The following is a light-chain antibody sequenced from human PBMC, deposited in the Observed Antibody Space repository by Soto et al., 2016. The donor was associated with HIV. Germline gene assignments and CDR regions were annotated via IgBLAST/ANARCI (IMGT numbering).Light chain of an antibody. V-gene: IGLV3-1*01. Sequence: SYELTQSPSVSVSPGQTASITCSGNKLGDKYACWYQQKPGQSPVLVIYQDDKRPSGIPERFSGSNSGNTATLTISGTQTMDEADYYCQAWDSRTVLFGEGTKLAVL. J-gene: IGLJ2*01. CDR3: QAWDSRTVL. CDR2: QDD. CDR1: KLGDKY.